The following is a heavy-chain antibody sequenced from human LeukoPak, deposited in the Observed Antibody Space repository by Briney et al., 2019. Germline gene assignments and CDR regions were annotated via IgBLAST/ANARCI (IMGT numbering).Heavy chain of an antibody. CDR1: GGSISSGDCY. D-gene: IGHD3-16*02. J-gene: IGHJ4*02. Sequence: PSQTLSLTCTVSGGSISSGDCYWSWIRQPPGKGLEWIGYIYYSGSTYYNPSLKSRLTISVDTSKNQFSLKLSSVTAADTAMYYCAGGPNYVWGGYRYFDYWGQGTLVTVSS. CDR3: AGGPNYVWGGYRYFDY. CDR2: IYYSGST. V-gene: IGHV4-30-4*01.